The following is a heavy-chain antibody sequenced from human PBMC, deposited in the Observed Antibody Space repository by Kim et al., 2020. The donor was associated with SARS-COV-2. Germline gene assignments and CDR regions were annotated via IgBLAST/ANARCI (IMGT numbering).Heavy chain of an antibody. CDR3: AKDSGSLGYCSGGSCYPPIY. Sequence: GGSLRLSCAASGFTFDDYAMHWVRQAPGKGLEWVSLISGDGGSTYYADSVKGRFTISRDNSKNSLYLQMNSLRTEDTALYYCAKDSGSLGYCSGGSCYPPIYWGQGTLVTVSS. CDR2: ISGDGGST. V-gene: IGHV3-43*02. J-gene: IGHJ4*02. D-gene: IGHD2-15*01. CDR1: GFTFDDYA.